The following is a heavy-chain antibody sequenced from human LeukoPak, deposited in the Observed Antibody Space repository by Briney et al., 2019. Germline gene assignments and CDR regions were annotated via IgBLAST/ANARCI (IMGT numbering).Heavy chain of an antibody. J-gene: IGHJ4*02. CDR2: ISSSSSYI. Sequence: GGSLRLSCAASGFAFSSYSMTWVRQAPGKGLEGVSSISSSSSYIYYADSVKGRVTISRDNAQNSLYLQMNSLRAEDTAVYYCARDCRSTSCYGGAFDYWGQGTLVTVSS. V-gene: IGHV3-21*01. CDR1: GFAFSSYS. D-gene: IGHD2-2*01. CDR3: ARDCRSTSCYGGAFDY.